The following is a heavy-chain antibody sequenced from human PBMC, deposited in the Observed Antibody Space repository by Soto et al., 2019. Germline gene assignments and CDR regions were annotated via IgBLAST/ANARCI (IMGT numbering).Heavy chain of an antibody. CDR3: ARDIREDDYNRPFDY. V-gene: IGHV1-46*04. Sequence: GASVKVSCKASGYSFTSYYMHWVRQAPGQGLEWMGMINPSGGSTSYAQKLQGRVTMTRDTSTSTVYMELSSLRSEDTAEYYCARDIREDDYNRPFDYWGQGTLVTVSS. CDR1: GYSFTSYY. J-gene: IGHJ4*02. D-gene: IGHD4-4*01. CDR2: INPSGGST.